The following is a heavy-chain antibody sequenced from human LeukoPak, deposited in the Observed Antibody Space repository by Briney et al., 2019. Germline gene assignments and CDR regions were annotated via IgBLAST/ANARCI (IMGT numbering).Heavy chain of an antibody. CDR3: ARDPPAVDTAMAYYYGMDV. Sequence: ASVKVSCKASGYTFTSYGISWVRQAPGQGLEWMGWISAYNGNTNYAQKLQGRVTMTTDTFTSTAYMELRSLRSDDTAVYYCARDPPAVDTAMAYYYGMDVWGQGTTVTVSS. CDR2: ISAYNGNT. CDR1: GYTFTSYG. V-gene: IGHV1-18*01. J-gene: IGHJ6*02. D-gene: IGHD5-18*01.